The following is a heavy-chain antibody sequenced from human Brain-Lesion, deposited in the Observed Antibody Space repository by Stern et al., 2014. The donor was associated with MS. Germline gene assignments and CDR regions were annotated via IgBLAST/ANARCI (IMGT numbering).Heavy chain of an antibody. Sequence: QVQLVQSGPGLVKPSQTLSLTCTVSGGSISSGSDHWSWIRQPVGKGLEWMGCLHPSGRAFYPPSRKSRVTIPTDTSMTQSSLELNSATAADTAIYYCASGYRIFDYWGQGILVTVSS. CDR2: LHPSGRA. D-gene: IGHD5-18*01. CDR3: ASGYRIFDY. J-gene: IGHJ4*02. CDR1: GGSISSGSDH. V-gene: IGHV4-61*02.